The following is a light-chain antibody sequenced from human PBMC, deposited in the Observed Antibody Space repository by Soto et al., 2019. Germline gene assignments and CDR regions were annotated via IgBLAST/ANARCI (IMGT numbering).Light chain of an antibody. CDR1: QIISSSH. CDR3: QQYNNWPFS. Sequence: EMVLTQSTGTLSLSPGERATISCRASQIISSSHLAWYQQKPGQAPRLLIYAASTRATGIPDRFSGTGSETDFTLTISGLQSEDSAVYFCQQYNNWPFSFGQGTRVEIK. V-gene: IGKV3D-15*01. CDR2: AAS. J-gene: IGKJ5*01.